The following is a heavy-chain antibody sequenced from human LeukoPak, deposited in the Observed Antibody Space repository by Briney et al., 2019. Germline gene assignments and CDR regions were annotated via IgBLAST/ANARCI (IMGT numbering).Heavy chain of an antibody. D-gene: IGHD3-22*01. CDR3: ARVYYYDSSGYPAFDP. J-gene: IGHJ5*02. CDR2: IYYSGST. Sequence: SETLSLTCTVSGGSISSYYWSWIRQPPGKGLEWIGYIYYSGSTNYNPPLKSRVTISVDTSKNQFSLKLSSVTAADTAVYYCARVYYYDSSGYPAFDPWGQGTLVTVSS. V-gene: IGHV4-59*01. CDR1: GGSISSYY.